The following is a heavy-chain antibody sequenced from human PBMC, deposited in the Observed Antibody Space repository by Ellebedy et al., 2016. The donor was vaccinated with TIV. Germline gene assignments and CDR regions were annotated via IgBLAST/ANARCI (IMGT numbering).Heavy chain of an antibody. CDR1: GFTFNNAW. CDR3: TTTYYYDGSGFSRFDY. CDR2: IKRNTDGGAT. D-gene: IGHD3-22*01. Sequence: GGSLRLXXAASGFTFNNAWMSWVRQAPGKGLEWVGRIKRNTDGGATDYAAPVKGRFTISRDDSKDTMYLQMNSLKTEDTAVYFCTTTYYYDGSGFSRFDYWGQGALVTVSS. J-gene: IGHJ4*02. V-gene: IGHV3-15*01.